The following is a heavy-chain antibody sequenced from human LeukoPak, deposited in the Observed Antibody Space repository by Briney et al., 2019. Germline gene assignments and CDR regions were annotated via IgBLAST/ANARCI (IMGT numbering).Heavy chain of an antibody. CDR1: GGSISGSSYY. D-gene: IGHD3-10*01. J-gene: IGHJ5*02. Sequence: SETLSLTCTVSGGSISGSSYYWGWIRQPPGKGLEWIGNIYYSGSTYYNPSLKSRVTISVDTSKNQFSLKLSSVTAADTAVYYCARDQGGGLLSRFDPWGQGTLVTVSS. CDR3: ARDQGGGLLSRFDP. CDR2: IYYSGST. V-gene: IGHV4-39*07.